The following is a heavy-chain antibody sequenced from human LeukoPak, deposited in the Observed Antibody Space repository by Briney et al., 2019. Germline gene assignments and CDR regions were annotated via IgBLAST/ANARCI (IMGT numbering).Heavy chain of an antibody. D-gene: IGHD1-26*01. Sequence: GGSLRLSCTASGLTLSNYWMIWVRQAPGKGLQWVAKIKQDGSEKYYVDSVKGRFIISRDNAESSLYLQMNSLRVEDTAVYYCAARSSGNPYFWGQGTLVTVSS. CDR1: GLTLSNYW. CDR2: IKQDGSEK. V-gene: IGHV3-7*03. J-gene: IGHJ4*02. CDR3: AARSSGNPYF.